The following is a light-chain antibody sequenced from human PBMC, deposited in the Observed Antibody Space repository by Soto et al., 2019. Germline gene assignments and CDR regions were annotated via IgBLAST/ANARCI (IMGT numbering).Light chain of an antibody. CDR1: QSISNY. V-gene: IGKV1-39*01. J-gene: IGKJ2*01. CDR2: GAS. CDR3: QQTYSTPYT. Sequence: DIQMTQSPSSLSASVGDRVTITCRASQSISNYLNWYQMKPGKAPKFLIYGASSLQSGVPSRFSGSGSGTEFTLTISSLQPEDFATYSCQQTYSTPYTFGQGTKVEIK.